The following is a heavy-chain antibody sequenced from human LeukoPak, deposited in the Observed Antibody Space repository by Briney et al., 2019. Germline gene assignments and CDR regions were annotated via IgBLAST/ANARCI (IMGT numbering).Heavy chain of an antibody. CDR2: IKLDGSEK. V-gene: IGHV3-7*03. CDR3: ARDQYDTWSRRGNFDS. J-gene: IGHJ4*02. D-gene: IGHD3-3*01. CDR1: GFTFSSYG. Sequence: GGSLRLSCAASGFTFSSYGMHWVRQAPGKGLEWVANIKLDGSEKNYVDSVKGRFSISRDNTKNSLYLQMNSLRVEDTAVFYCARDQYDTWSRRGNFDSWGQGTLVIVSS.